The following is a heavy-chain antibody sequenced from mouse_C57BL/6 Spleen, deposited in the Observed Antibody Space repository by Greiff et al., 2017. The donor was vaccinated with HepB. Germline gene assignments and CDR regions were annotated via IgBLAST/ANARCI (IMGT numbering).Heavy chain of an antibody. CDR3: ARYTDGYRSFDY. V-gene: IGHV7-3*01. CDR1: GFTFTDYY. D-gene: IGHD2-3*01. J-gene: IGHJ2*01. CDR2: IRNKANGYTT. Sequence: EVKLMESGGGLVQPGGSLSLSCAASGFTFTDYYMSWVRQPPGKALEWLGFIRNKANGYTTEYSASVKGRFTISRDNSQSILYLQMNALRAEDSATYYCARYTDGYRSFDYWGQGTTLTVSS.